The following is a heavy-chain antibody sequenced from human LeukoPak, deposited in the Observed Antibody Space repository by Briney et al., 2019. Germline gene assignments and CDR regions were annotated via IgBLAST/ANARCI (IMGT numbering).Heavy chain of an antibody. J-gene: IGHJ4*02. V-gene: IGHV1-8*01. CDR1: GYTFASYD. CDR2: MNPNSGNT. Sequence: ASVKVSCKASGYTFASYDINWVRQATGQGLEWMGWMNPNSGNTGYAQKFQGRVTITRNTSISTAYMELSSLRSEDTAVYYCARGVYGMNSGSYFDFDYWGQGTLVTVSS. D-gene: IGHD1-26*01. CDR3: ARGVYGMNSGSYFDFDY.